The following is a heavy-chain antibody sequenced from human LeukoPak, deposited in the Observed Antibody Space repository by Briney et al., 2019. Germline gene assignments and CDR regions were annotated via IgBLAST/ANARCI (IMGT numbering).Heavy chain of an antibody. CDR2: INPNSGGT. CDR1: GYTFTSYG. V-gene: IGHV1-2*02. Sequence: ASVKVSCKASGYTFTSYGISWVRQAPGQGLEWMGWINPNSGGTNYAQKFQGRVTMTRDTSISTAYMELSRLRSDDTAVYYCATDLVVPAASPSGYWGQGTLVTVSS. D-gene: IGHD2-2*01. CDR3: ATDLVVPAASPSGY. J-gene: IGHJ4*02.